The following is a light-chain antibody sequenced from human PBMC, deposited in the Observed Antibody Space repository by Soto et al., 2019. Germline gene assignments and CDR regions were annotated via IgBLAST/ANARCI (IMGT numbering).Light chain of an antibody. CDR1: QSISSW. CDR3: QQYNSYSRGT. V-gene: IGKV1-5*01. Sequence: DIQMTQSPSTLSASVGDRVTITGRASQSISSWLAWYQQKPGKAPKLLIYDASSLESGVPSRFSGSGSGTEFTLTISSLQPDDFATYYCQQYNSYSRGTFGQGTKLEIK. CDR2: DAS. J-gene: IGKJ2*02.